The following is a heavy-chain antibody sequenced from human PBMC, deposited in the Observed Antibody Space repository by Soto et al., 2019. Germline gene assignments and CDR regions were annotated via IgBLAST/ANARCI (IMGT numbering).Heavy chain of an antibody. CDR1: GYTFTSYA. Sequence: QVQLVQSGAEEKKPGASVKVSCKASGYTFTSYAMHWVRQAPGQRLEWMGWINAGNGNTKYSQKFQGRVTITRDTSESTANMELSSRRSEDTAVYYCARSIVVVTALDYWGQGTLVTVSS. CDR3: ARSIVVVTALDY. V-gene: IGHV1-3*05. D-gene: IGHD2-21*02. CDR2: INAGNGNT. J-gene: IGHJ4*02.